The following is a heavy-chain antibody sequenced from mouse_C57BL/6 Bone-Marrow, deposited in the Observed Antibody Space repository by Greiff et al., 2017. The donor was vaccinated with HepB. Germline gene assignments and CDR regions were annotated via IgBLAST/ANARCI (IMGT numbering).Heavy chain of an antibody. J-gene: IGHJ3*01. CDR1: GFSLTSYG. V-gene: IGHV2-5*01. Sequence: ESGPGLVQPSQSLSITCTVSGFSLTSYGVHWVRQSPGKGLEWLGVIWRGGSTDYNAAFMSRLSITKDNSKSQVFFKMNSLQADDTAIYDCAISPYYYGSSPFAYWGQGTRVTVSA. CDR3: AISPYYYGSSPFAY. D-gene: IGHD1-1*01. CDR2: IWRGGST.